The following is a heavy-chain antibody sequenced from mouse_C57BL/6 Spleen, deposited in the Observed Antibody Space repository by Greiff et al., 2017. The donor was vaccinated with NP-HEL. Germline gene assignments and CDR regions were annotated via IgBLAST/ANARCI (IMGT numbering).Heavy chain of an antibody. V-gene: IGHV1-64*01. D-gene: IGHD1-1*01. CDR3: ARKGANYYGSSHAMDY. J-gene: IGHJ4*01. Sequence: QVQLQQSGAELVKPGASVKLSCKASGYTFTSYWMHWVKQRPGQGLEWIGMIHPNSGSTNYNEKFKSKATLTVDKSSSTAYMQLSSLTSEDSAVYYWARKGANYYGSSHAMDYWGQGTSVTVSS. CDR2: IHPNSGST. CDR1: GYTFTSYW.